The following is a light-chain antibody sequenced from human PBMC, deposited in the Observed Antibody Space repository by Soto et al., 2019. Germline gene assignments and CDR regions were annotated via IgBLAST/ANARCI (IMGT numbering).Light chain of an antibody. Sequence: DIQMTQSPSSVSASVGDRVTITCRASQDISSWLAWYQQKPGKAPKLLIYAASTLQTGVPSRFSGSGSGTDFTLIISSLQPEDFATYYCQQANSVPYTFGQGTKLDIK. CDR2: AAS. CDR3: QQANSVPYT. J-gene: IGKJ2*01. V-gene: IGKV1-12*01. CDR1: QDISSW.